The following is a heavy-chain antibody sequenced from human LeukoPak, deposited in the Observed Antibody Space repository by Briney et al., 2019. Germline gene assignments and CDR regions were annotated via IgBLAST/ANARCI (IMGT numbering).Heavy chain of an antibody. CDR2: IKQDGSEK. D-gene: IGHD3-16*01. J-gene: IGHJ4*02. CDR3: ARSGPHDVQVKTRNFDS. V-gene: IGHV3-7*01. CDR1: GYTFSNYW. Sequence: PGGSLRLSCAASGYTFSNYWMSWVREAPGKGLEWVANIKQDGSEKYHVDSAQGRFSISRDNAKNSLYLQMNSLRVEDTAVYYCARSGPHDVQVKTRNFDSWGQGTLVIVSS.